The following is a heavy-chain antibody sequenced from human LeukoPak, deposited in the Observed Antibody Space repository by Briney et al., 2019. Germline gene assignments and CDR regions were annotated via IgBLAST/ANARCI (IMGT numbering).Heavy chain of an antibody. CDR1: GGSISSYY. CDR2: IYTSGST. V-gene: IGHV4-4*07. CDR3: ARVSSALKGTPNWFDP. J-gene: IGHJ5*02. Sequence: PSETLSLTCTVSGGSISSYYWIWIRQPAGKGLEWIGRIYTSGSTNYNPSLKSRVTMSVDTSKNQFSLKLSSVTAADTAVYYCARVSSALKGTPNWFDPWGQGTLVTVSS. D-gene: IGHD6-25*01.